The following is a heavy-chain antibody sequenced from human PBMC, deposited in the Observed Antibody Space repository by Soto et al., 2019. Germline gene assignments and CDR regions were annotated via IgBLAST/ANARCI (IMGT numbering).Heavy chain of an antibody. Sequence: AEPLATTCTVSGGSTNSRSDYWGWIRQPPGRGLEGIGSVYYSGRTYDTPSLQGRVTISVDQSRNQFSLKLISVTDADTALYFRARHTRRPGYGEHGPYFNYSGQGPLVTVSP. CDR3: ARHTRRPGYGEHGPYFNY. V-gene: IGHV4-39*01. J-gene: IGHJ4*01. CDR1: GGSTNSRSDY. CDR2: VYYSGRT. D-gene: IGHD2-15*01.